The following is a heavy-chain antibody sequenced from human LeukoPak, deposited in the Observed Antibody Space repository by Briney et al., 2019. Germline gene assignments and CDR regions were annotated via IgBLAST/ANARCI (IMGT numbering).Heavy chain of an antibody. J-gene: IGHJ4*02. CDR3: ARDQIAGAPDYLDY. CDR2: ISLGGDVK. Sequence: GGGLRLSCATSGFTFSIYDTHGVRQARGKGVEGVGAISLGGDVKLYADSVQGRFTISRANAKNTLYLQMDSLTPEDTAVYYCARDQIAGAPDYLDYWGQGTLVTVSS. V-gene: IGHV3-30*01. CDR1: GFTFSIYD. D-gene: IGHD1-26*01.